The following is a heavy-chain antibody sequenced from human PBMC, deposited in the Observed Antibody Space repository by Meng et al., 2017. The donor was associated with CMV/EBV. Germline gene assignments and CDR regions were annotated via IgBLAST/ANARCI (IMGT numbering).Heavy chain of an antibody. CDR2: ISYDGSNK. V-gene: IGHV3-30-3*01. J-gene: IGHJ6*02. CDR3: ARQMPSIAAAALYYYDGMDV. Sequence: GESLRLSWAVYGFTLSSYDMHWVRQAPGKGREWVAVISYDGSNKYYADYVKGRFTISRDNSKNTTYQKMNSLRADDTAVYYCARQMPSIAAAALYYYDGMDVWGQGTTVTVSS. D-gene: IGHD6-13*01. CDR1: GFTLSSYD.